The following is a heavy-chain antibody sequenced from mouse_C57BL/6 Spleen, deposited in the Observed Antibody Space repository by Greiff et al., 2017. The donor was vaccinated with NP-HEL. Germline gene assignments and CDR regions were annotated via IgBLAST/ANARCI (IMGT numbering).Heavy chain of an antibody. CDR2: ISSGGSYT. Sequence: EVMLVESGGDLVKPGGSLKLSCAASGFTFSSYGMSWVRQTPDKRLEWVATISSGGSYTYYPDSVKGRFTISRDNAKNTLYLQMSSLKSEDTAMYYCARYPYDGYYDCWGQGTTLTVSS. J-gene: IGHJ2*01. V-gene: IGHV5-6*01. CDR1: GFTFSSYG. D-gene: IGHD2-3*01. CDR3: ARYPYDGYYDC.